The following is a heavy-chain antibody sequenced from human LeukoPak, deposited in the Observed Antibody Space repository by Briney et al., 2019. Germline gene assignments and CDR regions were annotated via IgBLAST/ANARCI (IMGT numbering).Heavy chain of an antibody. CDR1: GFTFSNAW. D-gene: IGHD5-12*01. CDR3: ARVNILATIGAYYYYMDV. J-gene: IGHJ6*03. CDR2: IKSKTDGGTT. Sequence: GGSLRLSCAASGFTFSNAWMSWVRQAPGKGLEWVGRIKSKTDGGTTDYAAPVKGRFTISRDDSKNTLYLQMNSLRAEDTATYYCARVNILATIGAYYYYMDVWGKGTTVTISS. V-gene: IGHV3-15*01.